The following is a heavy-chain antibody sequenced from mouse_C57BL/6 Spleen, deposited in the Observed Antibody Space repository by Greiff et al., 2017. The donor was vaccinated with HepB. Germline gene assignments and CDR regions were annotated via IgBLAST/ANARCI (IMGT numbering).Heavy chain of an antibody. V-gene: IGHV5-4*01. CDR2: ISDGGSYT. Sequence: EVKLVESGGGLVKPGGSLKLSCAASGFTFSSYAMSWVRQTPEKRLEWVATISDGGSYTYYPDNVKGRFTISRDNAKNNLYLQMSHLKSEDTAMYYCARDNYSNRWAMDYWGQGTSVTVSS. D-gene: IGHD2-5*01. J-gene: IGHJ4*01. CDR3: ARDNYSNRWAMDY. CDR1: GFTFSSYA.